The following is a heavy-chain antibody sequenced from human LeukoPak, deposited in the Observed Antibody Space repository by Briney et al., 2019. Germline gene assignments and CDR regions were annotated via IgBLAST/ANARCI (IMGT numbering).Heavy chain of an antibody. V-gene: IGHV3-23*01. CDR1: GFTFNNYA. CDR2: ISSGGST. J-gene: IGHJ4*02. Sequence: GGSLRLSCAAAGFTFNNYAMSWVRQAPGKGLKWVSGISSGGSTYYADSVKGRFTISRDNSKNTLFLQMNSLRAGDTAVYYCAKDTYSSSPYYFDYWGQGTLVTVSS. CDR3: AKDTYSSSPYYFDY. D-gene: IGHD6-6*01.